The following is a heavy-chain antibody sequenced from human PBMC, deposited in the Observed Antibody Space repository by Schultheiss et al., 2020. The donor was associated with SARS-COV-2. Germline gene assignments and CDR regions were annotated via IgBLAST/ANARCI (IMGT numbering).Heavy chain of an antibody. D-gene: IGHD1-26*01. CDR2: IDWDDDK. V-gene: IGHV2-5*08. Sequence: SGPTLVKPTQTLTLTCSFSGFSLSTSGMRVTWIRQPPGKALEWLARIDWDDDKRYSPSLKSRLTITKDTSKNQVVLTMTNMDPVDTATYYCARVSGSFEFDYWGQGTLVTVSS. CDR3: ARVSGSFEFDY. CDR1: GFSLSTSGMR. J-gene: IGHJ4*02.